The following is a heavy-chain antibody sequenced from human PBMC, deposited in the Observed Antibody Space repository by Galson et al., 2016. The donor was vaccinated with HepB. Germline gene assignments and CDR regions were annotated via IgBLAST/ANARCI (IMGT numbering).Heavy chain of an antibody. Sequence: SVKVSCKASGYTFTYYGFVWVRQAPGQGLEWMGWISAYSGHTNYAQKFQGGVTMTTDTPPSTAYMELRNSRSDDTAVYYCARADYGGNSPYDYWGQGTRVTVSS. CDR1: GYTFTYYG. D-gene: IGHD4-23*01. V-gene: IGHV1-18*01. J-gene: IGHJ4*02. CDR2: ISAYSGHT. CDR3: ARADYGGNSPYDY.